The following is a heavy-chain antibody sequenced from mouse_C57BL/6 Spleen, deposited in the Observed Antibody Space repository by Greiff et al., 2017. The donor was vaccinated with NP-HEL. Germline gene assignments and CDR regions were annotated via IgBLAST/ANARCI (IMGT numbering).Heavy chain of an antibody. Sequence: VQLKESVAELVRPGASVKLSCTASGFNIKNTYMHWVKQRPEQGLEWIGRIDPANGNTKYAPKFQGKATITADTSSNTAYLQLSSLTSEDTAIYYCARWGVLYDYDRGGFDYWGHGTTLTVSS. CDR2: IDPANGNT. J-gene: IGHJ2*01. D-gene: IGHD2-4*01. V-gene: IGHV14-3*01. CDR1: GFNIKNTY. CDR3: ARWGVLYDYDRGGFDY.